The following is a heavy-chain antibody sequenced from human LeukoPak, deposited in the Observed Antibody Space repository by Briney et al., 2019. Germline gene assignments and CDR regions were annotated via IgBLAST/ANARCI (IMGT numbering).Heavy chain of an antibody. CDR1: GFTFSSYG. CDR3: AKDSATYYDFWSGYFGYYYMDV. CDR2: IWYDGSNK. Sequence: GESLRLSCAASGFTFSSYGMHWVRQAPGKGLEWVAVIWYDGSNKYYADSVKGRFTISRDNSKNTLYLQMNSLRAEDTAVYYCAKDSATYYDFWSGYFGYYYMDVWGKGTTVTVSS. D-gene: IGHD3-3*01. V-gene: IGHV3-33*06. J-gene: IGHJ6*03.